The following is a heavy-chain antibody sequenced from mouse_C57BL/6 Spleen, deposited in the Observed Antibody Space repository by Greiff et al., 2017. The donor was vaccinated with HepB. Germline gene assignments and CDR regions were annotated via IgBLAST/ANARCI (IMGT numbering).Heavy chain of an antibody. D-gene: IGHD3-3*01. J-gene: IGHJ3*01. Sequence: EVQLVESGPGLVKPSQSLSLTCSVTGYSITSGYYWNWIRQFPGNKLEWMGYISYDGSNNYNPSLKNRISITRDTSKNQFFLKLNSVTTEDTATYYCARDPEGLGFAYWGQGTLVTVSA. CDR3: ARDPEGLGFAY. CDR2: ISYDGSN. CDR1: GYSITSGYY. V-gene: IGHV3-6*01.